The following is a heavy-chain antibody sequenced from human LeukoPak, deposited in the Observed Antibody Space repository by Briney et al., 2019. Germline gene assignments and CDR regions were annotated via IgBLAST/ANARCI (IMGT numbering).Heavy chain of an antibody. V-gene: IGHV3-30-3*01. D-gene: IGHD3-22*01. J-gene: IGHJ4*02. CDR2: ISYDGSNK. Sequence: PGGSLRLSCEASGFTFNNYAMHWVRQAPGQGLEWVAVISYDGSNKYYADSVKGRFTISRDNSKNTLYLQMNSLRAEDTAVYYCARDYDSSGSSIHYWGQGTLVTVSS. CDR3: ARDYDSSGSSIHY. CDR1: GFTFNNYA.